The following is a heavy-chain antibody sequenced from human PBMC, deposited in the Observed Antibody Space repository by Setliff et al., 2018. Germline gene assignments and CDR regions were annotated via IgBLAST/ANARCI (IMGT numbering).Heavy chain of an antibody. CDR1: GYTFTSYA. D-gene: IGHD3-3*01. J-gene: IGHJ4*02. CDR3: ARAWYYNFWSGSQIEY. V-gene: IGHV7-4-1*02. CDR2: INTNTGNP. Sequence: ASVKVSCKASGYTFTSYAMNWVRQAPGQGLEWMGWINTNTGNPMYAQGFTGRFVFSLDTSVSTAYLQISSLKAEDTAVYYCARAWYYNFWSGSQIEYWGQGTLVTVSA.